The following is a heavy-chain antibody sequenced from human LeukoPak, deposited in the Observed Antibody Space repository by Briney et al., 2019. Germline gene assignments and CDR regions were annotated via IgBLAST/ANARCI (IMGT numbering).Heavy chain of an antibody. CDR2: ITTNSGGT. CDR1: GYTFTGYY. Sequence: GASVKVSCKASGYTFTGYYMHWGRQAPGHGLEWMGRITTNSGGTNYAQRFQGRDTMTRDTSISTAYMELSRLRSDDTAVYYCARASGRYSDYWGQGTLVTVSS. V-gene: IGHV1-2*06. D-gene: IGHD1-26*01. CDR3: ARASGRYSDY. J-gene: IGHJ4*02.